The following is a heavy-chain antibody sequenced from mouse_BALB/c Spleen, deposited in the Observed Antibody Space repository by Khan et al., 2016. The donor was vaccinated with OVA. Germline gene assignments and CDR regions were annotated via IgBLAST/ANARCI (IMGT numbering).Heavy chain of an antibody. V-gene: IGHV3-2*02. J-gene: IGHJ4*01. CDR3: ARSLYYSYGYALDC. CDR2: ISSTGST. D-gene: IGHD2-12*01. CDR1: GYTITSDYA. Sequence: EVQLQESGPGLVKPSQSLSLTCTVTGYTITSDYAWNLIRQFPGNKLEFMGYISSTGSTSYNPSLKSRISITRDTSKNQFFLQVKSVTTEDTATYGGARSLYYSYGYALDCWGRGTSVTVSS.